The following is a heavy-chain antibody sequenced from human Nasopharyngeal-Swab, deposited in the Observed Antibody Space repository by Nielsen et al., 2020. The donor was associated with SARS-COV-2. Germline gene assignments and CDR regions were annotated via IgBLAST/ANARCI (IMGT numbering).Heavy chain of an antibody. CDR2: IYYSGST. V-gene: IGHV4-59*01. J-gene: IGHJ5*02. CDR3: AREPSMVRGPFDP. Sequence: SETLSLTCAVYGGSFNIYYWSWFRQPPGKGLEWIGYIYYSGSTNYNPSLKSRVTISVDTSKNQFSLKLSSVTAADTAVYYCAREPSMVRGPFDPWGQGTLVTVSS. D-gene: IGHD3-10*01. CDR1: GGSFNIYY.